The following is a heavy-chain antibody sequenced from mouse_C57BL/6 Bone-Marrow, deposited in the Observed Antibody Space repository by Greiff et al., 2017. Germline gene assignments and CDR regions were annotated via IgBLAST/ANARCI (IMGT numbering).Heavy chain of an antibody. D-gene: IGHD2-12*01. V-gene: IGHV2-5*01. Sequence: QVQLKESGPGLVQPSQSLSITCTVSGFSLTSYGVHWVRQSPGKGLEWLGVIWRGGSTDYTAAFMSRLSITKDNSKSQVFFKMNSLQADDTAIYYCAKKISCYDPYAMDYWGQGTSVTVSS. CDR2: IWRGGST. CDR3: AKKISCYDPYAMDY. J-gene: IGHJ4*01. CDR1: GFSLTSYG.